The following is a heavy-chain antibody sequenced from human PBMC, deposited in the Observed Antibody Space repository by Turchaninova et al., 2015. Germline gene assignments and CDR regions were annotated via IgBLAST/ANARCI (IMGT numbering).Heavy chain of an antibody. CDR1: GSSNSDGYY. CDR3: AGDYGDSEGFFYHYYMDV. V-gene: IGHV4-38-2*02. CDR2: IFRSGGN. D-gene: IGHD4-17*01. Sequence: TLYHTCHVSGSSNSDGYYWGGIRQAPGRGLTWIGSIFRSGGNSYNPSLESRVTISIDTSRNQFSLKLTSMTAADTALYYCAGDYGDSEGFFYHYYMDVWGKGTTVTVSS. J-gene: IGHJ6*03.